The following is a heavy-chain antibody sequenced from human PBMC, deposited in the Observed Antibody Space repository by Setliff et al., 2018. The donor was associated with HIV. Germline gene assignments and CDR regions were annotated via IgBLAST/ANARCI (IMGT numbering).Heavy chain of an antibody. J-gene: IGHJ4*02. CDR2: ISAYNGNT. CDR3: ARESYNFWSGYPSSFDY. CDR1: GYTFTSYG. Sequence: ASVKVSCKASGYTFTSYGISWVRQAPGQGLEWMGWISAYNGNTNYVQKLQGRVTMTTDTSTSTAYMELRSLRSDDTAVYYCARESYNFWSGYPSSFDYWGQGTLVTVSS. V-gene: IGHV1-18*01. D-gene: IGHD3-3*01.